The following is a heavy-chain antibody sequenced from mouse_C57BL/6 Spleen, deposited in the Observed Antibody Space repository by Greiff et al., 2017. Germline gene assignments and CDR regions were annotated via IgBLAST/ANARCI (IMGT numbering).Heavy chain of an antibody. CDR3: ARRDWDGGFAY. CDR1: GYTFTDYY. D-gene: IGHD4-1*01. J-gene: IGHJ3*01. Sequence: VQLQQSGPELVKPGASVKISCKAFGYTFTDYYMNWVKKSHGKSLEWIGDFNPNNGGTSYNQKFKGKATLPVDKSSSTAYMGLRRLTSEDTAVYYCARRDWDGGFAYWAQGTLVTVSA. V-gene: IGHV1-26*01. CDR2: FNPNNGGT.